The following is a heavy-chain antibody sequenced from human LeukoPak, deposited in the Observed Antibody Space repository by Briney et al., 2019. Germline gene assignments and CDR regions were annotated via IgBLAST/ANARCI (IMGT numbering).Heavy chain of an antibody. V-gene: IGHV4-59*01. CDR2: IYYSGST. Sequence: SETLSLTCTVSGGSISSYYWSLIRQPPGKGLEWIGYIYYSGSTNYNPSLKSRVTISVDTSKNQFSLKLSSVTAADTAVYYCARAMEGCSSTSCYGGPHNWFDPWGQGTLVTVSS. CDR3: ARAMEGCSSTSCYGGPHNWFDP. J-gene: IGHJ5*02. D-gene: IGHD2-2*01. CDR1: GGSISSYY.